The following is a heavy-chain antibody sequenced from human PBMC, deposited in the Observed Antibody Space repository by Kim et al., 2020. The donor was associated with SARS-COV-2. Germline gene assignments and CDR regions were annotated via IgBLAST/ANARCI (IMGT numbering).Heavy chain of an antibody. CDR2: IRSKAYGGTT. D-gene: IGHD3-16*01. Sequence: GGSLRLSCTASGFTFGDYAMSWVRQAPGKGLEWVGFIRSKAYGGTTEYAASVKGRFTISRDDSKSIAYLQMNSLKTEDTAVYYCTRLGAKRWLQWGRYWGQGTLVTVSS. CDR3: TRLGAKRWLQWGRY. J-gene: IGHJ4*02. CDR1: GFTFGDYA. V-gene: IGHV3-49*04.